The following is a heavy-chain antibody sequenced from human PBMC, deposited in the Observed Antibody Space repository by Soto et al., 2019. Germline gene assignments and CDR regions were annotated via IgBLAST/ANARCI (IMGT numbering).Heavy chain of an antibody. J-gene: IGHJ4*02. Sequence: SATLSLTCTVSGVAVYSDGYHWGWLRKSPGRGLVWIGNIYYSGSTYYNPSLQSRVTISIDTSKNQFSLKLTSVTAAVSVVYYGARRSRGRCYKYWGRGVLVTVAS. CDR3: ARRSRGRCYKY. D-gene: IGHD2-15*01. CDR2: IYYSGST. V-gene: IGHV4-39*01. CDR1: GVAVYSDGYH.